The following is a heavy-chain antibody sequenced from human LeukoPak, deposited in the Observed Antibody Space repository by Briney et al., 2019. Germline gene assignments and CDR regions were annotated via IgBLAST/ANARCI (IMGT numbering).Heavy chain of an antibody. D-gene: IGHD4-17*01. CDR2: TSHIGRT. V-gene: IGHV4-59*11. CDR3: ARDLVTVTKGFDI. Sequence: KSSETLSLTCAVSGDSFSSHYWTWIRKSPGTGLEWIGYTSHIGRTNYNPSLKSRVTISIDTSKNQFSLKLRSVTAADTAVYYCARDLVTVTKGFDIWGQGTMVSVSS. J-gene: IGHJ3*02. CDR1: GDSFSSHY.